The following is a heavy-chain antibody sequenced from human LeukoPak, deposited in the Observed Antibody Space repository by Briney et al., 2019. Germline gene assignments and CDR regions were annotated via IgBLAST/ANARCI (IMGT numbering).Heavy chain of an antibody. D-gene: IGHD2-21*01. CDR3: AKDLYLGWFDP. V-gene: IGHV3-30*02. J-gene: IGHJ5*02. Sequence: GGSLRLSCAASGFTFSSYEMNWVRQAPGKGLEWVAFIRYDGSNKYYADSVKGRFTISRDNSKNTLYLQMNSLRAEDTAVYYCAKDLYLGWFDPWGQGTLVTVSS. CDR1: GFTFSSYE. CDR2: IRYDGSNK.